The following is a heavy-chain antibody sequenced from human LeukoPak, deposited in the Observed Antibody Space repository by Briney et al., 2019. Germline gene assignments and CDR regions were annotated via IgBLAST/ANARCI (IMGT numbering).Heavy chain of an antibody. CDR2: VNHSGST. D-gene: IGHD3-22*01. J-gene: IGHJ3*02. V-gene: IGHV4-34*01. CDR1: GGSFSGYY. CDR3: ARVSHYYDSSGYYRSGAFDI. Sequence: SETLSLTCAVYGGSFSGYYWSWIRQPPGKGLEWIGEVNHSGSTNYNPSLKSRVTISVDTSKNQFSLKLSSVTAADTAVYYCARVSHYYDSSGYYRSGAFDIWGQGTMVTVSS.